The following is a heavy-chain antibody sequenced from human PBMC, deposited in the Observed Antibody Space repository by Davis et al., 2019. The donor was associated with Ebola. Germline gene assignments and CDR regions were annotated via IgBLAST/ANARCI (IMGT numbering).Heavy chain of an antibody. V-gene: IGHV3-23*01. CDR1: VITFSSYA. J-gene: IGHJ5*02. D-gene: IGHD3-22*01. CDR2: ISGSGGST. CDR3: ARTSSGYYFNWFDP. Sequence: GESLKISCADSVITFSSYAMSWVRQAPGKGLEWVSAISGSGGSTYYADSVKGRFTISRDNSKNTLYLQMNSLRAEDTAVYYCARTSSGYYFNWFDPWGQGTLVTVSS.